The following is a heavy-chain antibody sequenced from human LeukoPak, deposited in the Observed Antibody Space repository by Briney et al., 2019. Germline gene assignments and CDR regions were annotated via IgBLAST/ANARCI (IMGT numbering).Heavy chain of an antibody. CDR1: GFTFSSYW. V-gene: IGHV3-7*03. CDR2: IKQDGSEK. D-gene: IGHD2-2*01. J-gene: IGHJ4*02. CDR3: AKGRGVVPAAVFDY. Sequence: GGSLRLSCAASGFTFSSYWMSWVRQAPGKGLEWVANIKQDGSEKYYVDSVKGRFTISRDNAKNSLYLQMNSLRAEDTALYYCAKGRGVVPAAVFDYWGQGTLVTVSS.